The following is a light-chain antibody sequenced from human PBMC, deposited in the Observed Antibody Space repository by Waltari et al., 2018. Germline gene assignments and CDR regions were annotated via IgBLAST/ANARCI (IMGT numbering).Light chain of an antibody. J-gene: IGKJ2*01. V-gene: IGKV3-20*01. CDR1: QSVISNY. CDR2: DAF. Sequence: EVVLPQSPDTLSLSPGERATLSCRASQSVISNYLAWYQQRPGQAPRLLIYDAFRRNTGIPDKYSGSGSGTDFTLTISRLEPEDFAVYYCQQYGDSPYTFGQGTKVEIK. CDR3: QQYGDSPYT.